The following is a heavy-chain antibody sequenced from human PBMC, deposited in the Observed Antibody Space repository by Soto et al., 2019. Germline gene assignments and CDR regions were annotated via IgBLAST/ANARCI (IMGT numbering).Heavy chain of an antibody. D-gene: IGHD2-2*02. J-gene: IGHJ6*02. Sequence: SCKAPADTFTSYYIHWVRQTPDRGLEWLAVISFDGNTQYYGDSVKGRFTVSRDNSRNTLFLQIHSLRSEDTAVYYCARWGKDIVVVPAAIPYYYYYYGMDVWGQGTTVTVSS. CDR1: ADTFTSYY. CDR3: ARWGKDIVVVPAAIPYYYYYYGMDV. CDR2: ISFDGNTQ. V-gene: IGHV3-30*03.